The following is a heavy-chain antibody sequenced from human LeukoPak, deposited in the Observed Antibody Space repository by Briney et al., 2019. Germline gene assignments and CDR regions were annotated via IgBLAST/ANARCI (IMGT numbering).Heavy chain of an antibody. CDR2: IQQDGNEE. V-gene: IGHV3-7*03. D-gene: IGHD2-15*01. Sequence: GGSLRLSCAGSGFTFSSYWMSWVRQAPGKGLEWVANIQQDGNEEYYVDSVKGRFTISRDNSKNTLYLQMNSLRAEDTAVYYCAKTRGILGYCSGGSCYGHYYYYYMDVWGKGTTVTVSS. CDR1: GFTFSSYW. J-gene: IGHJ6*03. CDR3: AKTRGILGYCSGGSCYGHYYYYYMDV.